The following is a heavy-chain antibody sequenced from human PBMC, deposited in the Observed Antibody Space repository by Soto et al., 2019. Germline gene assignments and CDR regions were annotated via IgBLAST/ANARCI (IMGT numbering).Heavy chain of an antibody. CDR3: ARDFGVAVAGTGVSNYYYGMDV. V-gene: IGHV4-4*07. Sequence: QVQLQESGPGLVKPSETLSLTCTVSGGSISSYYWSWIRQPAGKGLEWIGRIYTSGSTNYNPSLKSRVIMSVDTSKNQFSLKLSSVTAADTAVYYCARDFGVAVAGTGVSNYYYGMDVWGQGTTVTVSS. CDR1: GGSISSYY. D-gene: IGHD6-19*01. CDR2: IYTSGST. J-gene: IGHJ6*02.